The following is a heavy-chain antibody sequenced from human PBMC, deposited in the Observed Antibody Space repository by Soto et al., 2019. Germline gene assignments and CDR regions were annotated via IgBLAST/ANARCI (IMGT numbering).Heavy chain of an antibody. V-gene: IGHV1-18*01. Sequence: QVQLVQSGAEVKKPGASVKVSCKASGYTFSNYGISWLRQGPGQGLEWMGRISGYNGHTHYEEKVQDRIKMTTDTSTSTTYLELRSLRSDDTAVYFCARDPGFGFGYSYAFAMDVWGQGTTVTVSS. J-gene: IGHJ6*02. CDR2: ISGYNGHT. D-gene: IGHD5-18*01. CDR3: ARDPGFGFGYSYAFAMDV. CDR1: GYTFSNYG.